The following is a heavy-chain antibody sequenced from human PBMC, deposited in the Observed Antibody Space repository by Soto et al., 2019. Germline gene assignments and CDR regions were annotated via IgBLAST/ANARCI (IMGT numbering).Heavy chain of an antibody. D-gene: IGHD6-19*01. J-gene: IGHJ4*02. CDR2: ISGDGSVR. V-gene: IGHV3-74*01. CDR3: VRGTVSGSFLIY. CDR1: GFSFSRKW. Sequence: GGAQRLSGAPSGFSFSRKWMIWVRQVPGKGLVWVSRISGDGSVRNYADSVRGRFTISRDNAKNTLFLQLNSLSVEDTALYYCVRGTVSGSFLIYWGRGTLVTVSS.